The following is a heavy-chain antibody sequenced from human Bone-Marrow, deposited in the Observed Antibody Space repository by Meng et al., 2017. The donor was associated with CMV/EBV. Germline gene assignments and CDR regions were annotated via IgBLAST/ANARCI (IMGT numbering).Heavy chain of an antibody. CDR2: ISYDGSDK. J-gene: IGHJ6*02. CDR3: ARDEQEMATIRYYYYGMDV. Sequence: GESLKISCAASGFTFSTYAMNWVRQAPGKGLEWVALISYDGSDKYYADSVKGRFTISRDNSKNTLYLHMNSLRAEDTAVYYCARDEQEMATIRYYYYGMDVWGQGTTVTVSS. CDR1: GFTFSTYA. D-gene: IGHD5-24*01. V-gene: IGHV3-30*04.